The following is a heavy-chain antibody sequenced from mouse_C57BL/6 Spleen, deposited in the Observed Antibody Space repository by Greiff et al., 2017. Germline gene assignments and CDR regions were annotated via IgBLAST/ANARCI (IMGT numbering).Heavy chain of an antibody. V-gene: IGHV1-82*01. CDR2: IYPGGGDT. J-gene: IGHJ2*01. CDR1: GYAFSSSW. CDR3: ARWRGYYGS. D-gene: IGHD1-1*01. Sequence: QVQLQQSGPELVKPGASVKISCKASGYAFSSSWMNWVKQRPGKGLEWSGRIYPGGGDTNYNGKFKGKATLTADKSSSTAYLQLSSLTSEDSAVYFCARWRGYYGSWGQGTTLTVSS.